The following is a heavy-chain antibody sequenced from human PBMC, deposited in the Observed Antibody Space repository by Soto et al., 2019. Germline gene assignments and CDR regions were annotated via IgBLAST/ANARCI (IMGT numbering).Heavy chain of an antibody. V-gene: IGHV3-21*01. Sequence: GGSLRLSCAASGFTFSSYSMNWVRQAPGKGLEWVSSISSSSSYIYYADSVKGRFTISRDNAKNSLYLQMNSLRAEDTAVYYCARDPKYYYDSSCYLLPWGQGTLVTVSS. CDR3: ARDPKYYYDSSCYLLP. CDR1: GFTFSSYS. D-gene: IGHD3-22*01. CDR2: ISSSSSYI. J-gene: IGHJ5*02.